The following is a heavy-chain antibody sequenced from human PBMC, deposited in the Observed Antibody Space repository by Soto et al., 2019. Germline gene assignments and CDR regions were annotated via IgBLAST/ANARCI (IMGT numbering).Heavy chain of an antibody. CDR3: ARDPSQVENRFAL. D-gene: IGHD1-1*01. J-gene: IGHJ5*02. V-gene: IGHV4-38-2*02. CDR1: VYSISSVYT. CDR2: LYHGGSK. Sequence: PSETLSLTCAVSVYSISSVYTWVWIRVPPGKGLDWIGSLYHGGSKYYNPSLKSRATISVDTSKNQFSLKVTSVTAADTAVYYCARDPSQVENRFALWGQGTMVTVSS.